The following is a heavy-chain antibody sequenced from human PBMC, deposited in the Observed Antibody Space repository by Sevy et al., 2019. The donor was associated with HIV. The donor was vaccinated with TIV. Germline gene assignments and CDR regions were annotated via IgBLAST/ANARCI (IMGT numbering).Heavy chain of an antibody. V-gene: IGHV3-23*01. D-gene: IGHD3-22*01. CDR1: GFTFNTYA. J-gene: IGHJ4*02. CDR2: ISGSAYST. Sequence: GGSLRLSCAASGFTFNTYAMSWVRQAPGKGLEWVSGISGSAYSTYYADSVKGRFAISRDNSKNTLSLQMNSLRAEDTAVYYCPKESPGYNYDSSGSLDYWGQGTLVTVSS. CDR3: PKESPGYNYDSSGSLDY.